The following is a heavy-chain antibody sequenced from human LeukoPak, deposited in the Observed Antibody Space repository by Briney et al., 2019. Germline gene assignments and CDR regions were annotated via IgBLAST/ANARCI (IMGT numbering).Heavy chain of an antibody. V-gene: IGHV3-74*01. CDR3: ARFYDSSGYYYYYYGMDV. Sequence: QAGGSLRLSCAASGFTFSRYWMHWVRQAPGKGLEWVSRVNGDGSTTTYADSVKGRFTISRDNAKNTLYLQMNSLRVEDTAVYYCARFYDSSGYYYYYYGMDVWGQGTTVTVSS. D-gene: IGHD3-22*01. CDR2: VNGDGSTT. J-gene: IGHJ6*02. CDR1: GFTFSRYW.